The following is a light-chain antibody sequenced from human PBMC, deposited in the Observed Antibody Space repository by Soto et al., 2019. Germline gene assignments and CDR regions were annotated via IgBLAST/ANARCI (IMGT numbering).Light chain of an antibody. J-gene: IGLJ1*01. CDR1: SSDVGGYNY. CDR2: EVS. V-gene: IGLV2-14*01. Sequence: QSVLTQPASVSGSPGQSITISCTGTSSDVGGYNYVSWYQQHPGKAPKLMIYEVSNRPSGVSNRFSGSKSGNTASLTISGLQAEDGADYYCSSSTSSTTLDVFGTGTKVTVL. CDR3: SSSTSSTTLDV.